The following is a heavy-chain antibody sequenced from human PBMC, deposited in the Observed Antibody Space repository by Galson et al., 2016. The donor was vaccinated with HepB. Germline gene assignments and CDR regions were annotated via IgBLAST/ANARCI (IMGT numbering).Heavy chain of an antibody. CDR3: ARVSGYDILTGYPTGGYYGMDV. J-gene: IGHJ6*02. V-gene: IGHV1-2*04. CDR2: INPKSGGT. Sequence: SVKVSCKASGYTFTGYYIHWVRQAPGQGLEWMGWINPKSGGTNYAQKFQGWVTMTRDTSISTAYMELSRLRSDDTAVYYCARVSGYDILTGYPTGGYYGMDVWGQGTTVIVSS. CDR1: GYTFTGYY. D-gene: IGHD3-9*01.